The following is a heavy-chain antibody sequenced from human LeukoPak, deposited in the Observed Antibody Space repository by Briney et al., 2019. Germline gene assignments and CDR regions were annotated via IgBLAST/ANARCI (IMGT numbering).Heavy chain of an antibody. CDR2: ISSDGSST. J-gene: IGHJ4*02. Sequence: GGSLRLSCAASGFTFSSYWMHWVRQAPGKGLVWVSRISSDGSSTSYADSVKGRFTISRDNAKNTLYLQMNSLRAEDTAVYYCARDRPFRDYYDSSGLADYWGQGTLATVSS. CDR3: ARDRPFRDYYDSSGLADY. D-gene: IGHD3-22*01. V-gene: IGHV3-74*01. CDR1: GFTFSSYW.